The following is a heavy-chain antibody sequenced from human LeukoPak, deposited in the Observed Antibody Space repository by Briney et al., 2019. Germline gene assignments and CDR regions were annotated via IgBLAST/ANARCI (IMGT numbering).Heavy chain of an antibody. D-gene: IGHD3-16*01. CDR3: AAAQCSESGESCSHDS. Sequence: PGGSLRLCCAASGLTVNGKYMSWVRQAPGKGLESVAVIFGDGGTYFAGSVKGRFSISRDTSKNTLSLQMNSLRAEDSAVYYCAAAQCSESGESCSHDSWGQGTLVTVSS. CDR2: IFGDGGT. CDR1: GLTVNGKY. V-gene: IGHV3-66*01. J-gene: IGHJ4*02.